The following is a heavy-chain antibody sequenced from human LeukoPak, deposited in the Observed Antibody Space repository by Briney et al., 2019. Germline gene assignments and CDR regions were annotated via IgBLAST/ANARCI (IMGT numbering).Heavy chain of an antibody. CDR1: GFTFSNYY. CDR2: ISSSSSYT. D-gene: IGHD2-2*01. Sequence: GGSLRLSCAASGFTFSNYYMNWIRQAPGKGLDWVSYISSSSSYTNYADSVKGRFTISRDNAKNSLYLQINSLRAEDTAVYYCARGCSSTSCHTADNWFDPWGQGTLVTVSS. V-gene: IGHV3-11*06. CDR3: ARGCSSTSCHTADNWFDP. J-gene: IGHJ5*02.